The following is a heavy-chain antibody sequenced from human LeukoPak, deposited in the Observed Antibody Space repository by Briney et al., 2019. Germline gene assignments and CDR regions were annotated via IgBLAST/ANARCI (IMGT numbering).Heavy chain of an antibody. CDR2: IVSSGSPI. Sequence: GGSLRLSCAASGFTFSTYSMNWVRQAPGKGLEWVSFIVSSGSPIYYADSVKGRFTISGDNAKNSLYLQMTSLRAEDTAVYYCARDVPLHCSSTSCYTGLDYWGQGTLVTVSS. V-gene: IGHV3-48*04. CDR1: GFTFSTYS. D-gene: IGHD2-2*02. CDR3: ARDVPLHCSSTSCYTGLDY. J-gene: IGHJ4*02.